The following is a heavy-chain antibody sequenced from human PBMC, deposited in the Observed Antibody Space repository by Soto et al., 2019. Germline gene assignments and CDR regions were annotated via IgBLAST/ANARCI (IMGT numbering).Heavy chain of an antibody. D-gene: IGHD3-10*01. CDR2: IFSNDEK. CDR1: GFSLSNARMG. Sequence: KESGPVLVNPTETLTLTCTVSGFSLSNARMGVSWIRQPPGKALEWLAHIFSNDEKSYSTSLKSRLTISKDTSKSQVVLTMTNMDPVDTATYYCAREYYYGSAYYFDYWGQGTLVTVSS. J-gene: IGHJ4*02. V-gene: IGHV2-26*01. CDR3: AREYYYGSAYYFDY.